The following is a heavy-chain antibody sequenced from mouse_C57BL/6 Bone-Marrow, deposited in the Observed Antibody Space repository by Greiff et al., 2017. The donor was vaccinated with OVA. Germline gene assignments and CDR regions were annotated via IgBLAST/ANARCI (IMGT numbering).Heavy chain of an antibody. CDR3: AVEENLDY. V-gene: IGHV1-54*01. Sequence: QVQLQQSGAELVRPGTSVKVSCKASGYAFTNYLIEWVKQRPGQGLEWIGVINPGSGGTNYNEKFKGKATLTADKSSSTAYMQLSSLTYEDSAVYFCAVEENLDYWGQGTSVTVSS. J-gene: IGHJ4*01. CDR2: INPGSGGT. CDR1: GYAFTNYL.